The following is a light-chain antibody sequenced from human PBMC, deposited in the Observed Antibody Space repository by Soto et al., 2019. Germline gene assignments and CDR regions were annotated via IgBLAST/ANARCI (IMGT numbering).Light chain of an antibody. J-gene: IGKJ1*01. V-gene: IGKV1-5*03. Sequence: DIQMTQSPSTLSASVGDRVTIPCRASQSITIWLAWYQQKPGKATNLLIYKASILESGVPSRFSGSGSGTEFTLTINILQPDDFATYYYQQYSSYSWTFGQGTKVEIK. CDR2: KAS. CDR3: QQYSSYSWT. CDR1: QSITIW.